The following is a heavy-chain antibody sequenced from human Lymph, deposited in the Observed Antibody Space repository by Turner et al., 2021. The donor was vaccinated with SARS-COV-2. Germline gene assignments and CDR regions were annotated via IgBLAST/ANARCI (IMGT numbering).Heavy chain of an antibody. D-gene: IGHD3-9*01. CDR2: ISGKNDKK. J-gene: IGHJ5*02. V-gene: IGHV1-18*01. CDR3: ARSNFDWLFSPDWFDP. Sequence: QVQLVQSGAEVKKPGASVKVSCKASGYTFTNYGISWVRQAPGEGLEWMGWISGKNDKKNYAQKLQGRVNMTTDKSTSTAYMELRSLRSDDTAVDYCARSNFDWLFSPDWFDPWGQGTLVIVS. CDR1: GYTFTNYG.